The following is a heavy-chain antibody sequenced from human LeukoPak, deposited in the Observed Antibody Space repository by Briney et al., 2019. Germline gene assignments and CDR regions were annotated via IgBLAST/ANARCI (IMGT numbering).Heavy chain of an antibody. CDR2: INPNGDDT. J-gene: IGHJ6*02. D-gene: IGHD3-9*01. CDR1: GYTFTGYY. Sequence: ASVKVSCKASGYTFTGYYINWVRQAPGHGLEWMGWINPNGDDTNYAQKFQGRVTMTRDTSISTAYMELSSLTSDDTAVYYCARRYFDWPSMDVWGQGTTVTVSS. CDR3: ARRYFDWPSMDV. V-gene: IGHV1-2*02.